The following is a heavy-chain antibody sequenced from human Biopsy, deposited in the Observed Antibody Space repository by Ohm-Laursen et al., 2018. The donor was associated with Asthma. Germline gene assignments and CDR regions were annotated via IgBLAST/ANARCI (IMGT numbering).Heavy chain of an antibody. V-gene: IGHV3-33*07. CDR1: GFAVSRDH. D-gene: IGHD3-3*01. CDR2: IWYDGSNK. Sequence: SLRLSCTASGFAVSRDHMFWVRQAPGKGLEWVAVIWYDGSNKYYADSVKGRFTISRDNSKNTLYLQMNSPRAEDTAVYYCARSIYDFWSGYYGMDVWGQGTTVTVSS. J-gene: IGHJ6*02. CDR3: ARSIYDFWSGYYGMDV.